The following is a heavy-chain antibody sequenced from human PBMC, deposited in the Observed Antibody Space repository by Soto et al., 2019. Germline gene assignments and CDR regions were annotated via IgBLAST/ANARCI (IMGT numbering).Heavy chain of an antibody. Sequence: PGGSLRLSCAASGITFIADAMSWVRQAPGKGLEWVSAISGSGATTYYADSVEGRFTISRDKSKNTLYLQMNSLRAEDTALYYCAKSFSSNWYAYFDYWGPGSLVTVSS. CDR3: AKSFSSNWYAYFDY. D-gene: IGHD6-13*01. V-gene: IGHV3-23*01. CDR1: GITFIADA. J-gene: IGHJ4*02. CDR2: ISGSGATT.